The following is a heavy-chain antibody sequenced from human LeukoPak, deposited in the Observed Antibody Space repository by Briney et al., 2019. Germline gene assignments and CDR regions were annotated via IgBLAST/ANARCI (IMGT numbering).Heavy chain of an antibody. J-gene: IGHJ5*02. CDR1: GYSFTSYW. CDR3: ARRLITMVRGVNSNWFDP. D-gene: IGHD3-10*01. Sequence: GESLKISCKGSGYSFTSYWIGWVRQMPGKGLEWMGIIYPGDSDTRYSPSFQGQVTISADKSISTAYLQWSSPKASDTAMYYCARRLITMVRGVNSNWFDPWGQGTLVTVSS. CDR2: IYPGDSDT. V-gene: IGHV5-51*01.